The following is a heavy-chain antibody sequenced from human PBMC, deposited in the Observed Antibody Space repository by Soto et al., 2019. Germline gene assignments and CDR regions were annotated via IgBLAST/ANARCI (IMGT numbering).Heavy chain of an antibody. CDR2: INWKSDI. V-gene: IGHV3-9*01. Sequence: SLRLSCAVSGFTVDDTAMHWVRQAPEKGLEWVSGINWKSDIGYADSVKGRFTISRDNAENSLYLQMNSLRAEDTALYYCAISQDRGGRTTYIYWGQGXQVTVSS. J-gene: IGHJ4*02. CDR1: GFTVDDTA. CDR3: AISQDRGGRTTYIY. D-gene: IGHD3-16*01.